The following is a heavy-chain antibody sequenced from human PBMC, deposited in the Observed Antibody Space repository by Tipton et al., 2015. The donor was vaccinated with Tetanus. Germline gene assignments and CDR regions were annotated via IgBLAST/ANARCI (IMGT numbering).Heavy chain of an antibody. CDR3: AKSSENVLVAAAGDY. CDR1: GFTFSSYA. D-gene: IGHD2-15*01. Sequence: SLRLSCAASGFTFSSYAMSWVRQAPGKGLEWVSAISGSGGSTYYADSVKGRFTISRDNSKNTLYLQMNSLRAEDTAVYYCAKSSENVLVAAAGDYWGQGTLVTVSS. J-gene: IGHJ4*02. V-gene: IGHV3-23*01. CDR2: ISGSGGST.